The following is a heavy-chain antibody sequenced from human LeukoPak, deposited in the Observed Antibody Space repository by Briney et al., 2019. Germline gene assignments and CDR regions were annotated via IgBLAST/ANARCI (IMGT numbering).Heavy chain of an antibody. Sequence: GGSLRLSCVASGFPFSSYWMTWVRQAAGKGLEWVANIKQDGSKKSYVDSVKGRFTISRDNAKNSLYLQMNSLRAEDTAIYYCTRVGYIDEGIDYWGQGTLVTVSS. CDR2: IKQDGSKK. D-gene: IGHD5-24*01. CDR3: TRVGYIDEGIDY. CDR1: GFPFSSYW. V-gene: IGHV3-7*04. J-gene: IGHJ4*02.